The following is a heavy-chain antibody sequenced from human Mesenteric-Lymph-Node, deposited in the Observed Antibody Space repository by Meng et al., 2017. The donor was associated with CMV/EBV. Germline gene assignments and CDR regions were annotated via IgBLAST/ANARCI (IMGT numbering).Heavy chain of an antibody. CDR3: ASRRYDFWSGYYARRGNWFDP. V-gene: IGHV4-34*01. CDR2: INHRGNT. D-gene: IGHD3-3*01. J-gene: IGHJ5*02. Sequence: FSGYYWSRIRRPPEKGLERLGGINHRGNTNYNPYLKGRVTISVDTSKSQFSLELSYVTAADTAVYYCASRRYDFWSGYYARRGNWFDPWGQGTLVTVSS. CDR1: FSGYY.